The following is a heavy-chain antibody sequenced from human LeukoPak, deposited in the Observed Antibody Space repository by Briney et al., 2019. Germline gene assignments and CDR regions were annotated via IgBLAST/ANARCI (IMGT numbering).Heavy chain of an antibody. CDR2: VSYSGST. CDR3: ARRPWVGAADY. Sequence: SETLSLTCTVSGGSIRSNNYYWGWIRQPPGKGLEWIGEVSYSGSTNYNPSLKSRVTISVDRSKNQFSLKLSAVTAADTAVYFCARRPWVGAADYWGQGTLVTVSS. CDR1: GGSIRSNNYY. J-gene: IGHJ4*02. V-gene: IGHV4-39*07. D-gene: IGHD1-26*01.